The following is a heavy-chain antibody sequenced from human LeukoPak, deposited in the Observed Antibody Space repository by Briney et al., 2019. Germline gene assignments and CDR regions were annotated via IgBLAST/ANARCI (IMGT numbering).Heavy chain of an antibody. CDR3: ARISLGSSESKHDY. CDR2: INPNSGGT. V-gene: IGHV1-2*02. J-gene: IGHJ4*02. CDR1: GYTFTGYY. Sequence: ASVKVSCKASGYTFTGYYMHWVRQAPGQGLEWMGWINPNSGGTNYAQKFQGRVTMTRDTSISTAYMELSRLRSDDTAVYYCARISLGSSESKHDYWGQGTLVTASS. D-gene: IGHD6-6*01.